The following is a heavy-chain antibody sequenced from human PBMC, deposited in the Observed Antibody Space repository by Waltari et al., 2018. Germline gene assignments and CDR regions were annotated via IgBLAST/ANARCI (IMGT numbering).Heavy chain of an antibody. CDR3: ARHPFFGVVIAAFDI. V-gene: IGHV4-38-2*01. CDR1: GYSISSGYY. J-gene: IGHJ3*02. CDR2: IYHSGST. Sequence: QVQLQESGPGLVKPSATLSLPCPVSGYSISSGYYWGWIRQPPGNGLEWIGRIYHSGSTYYNPSLKSRVTISVDTSKNQFSLKLSSVTAADTAVYYCARHPFFGVVIAAFDIWGQGTMVTVSS. D-gene: IGHD3-3*01.